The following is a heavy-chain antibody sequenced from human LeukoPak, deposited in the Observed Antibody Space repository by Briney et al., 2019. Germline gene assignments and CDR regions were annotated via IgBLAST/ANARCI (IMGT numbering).Heavy chain of an antibody. V-gene: IGHV1-2*02. CDR1: GYTFTSYT. CDR2: INPNSGGT. D-gene: IGHD1-26*01. Sequence: GASVTVSCKASGYTFTSYTMNWVRQAPGQGLEWMGWINPNSGGTNYAQKFQGRVTMTRDTSISTAYMELSSLRSEDTAVYYCARGDRIVGATTPIKFDYWGQGTLVTVSS. CDR3: ARGDRIVGATTPIKFDY. J-gene: IGHJ4*02.